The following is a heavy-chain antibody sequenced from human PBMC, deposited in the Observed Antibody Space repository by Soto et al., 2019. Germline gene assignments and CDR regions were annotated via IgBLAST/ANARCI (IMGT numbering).Heavy chain of an antibody. D-gene: IGHD2-21*02. CDR1: RFTFDNYA. CDR3: ARPYSDYSSCARDCYIPDY. J-gene: IGHJ4*02. Sequence: EVQLLESGGGLVQPGGSLRLSCAASRFTFDNYAMSWVRQAPGKGLEWVSGSSGGGGITYYADSVKGRLTISRDNSKNTLNLQMNSLRDEDTAVYDCARPYSDYSSCARDCYIPDYWGQGTLVTVSS. V-gene: IGHV3-23*01. CDR2: SSGGGGIT.